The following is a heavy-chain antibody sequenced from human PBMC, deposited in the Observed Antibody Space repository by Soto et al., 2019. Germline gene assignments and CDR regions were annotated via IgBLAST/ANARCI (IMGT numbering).Heavy chain of an antibody. CDR1: GGSIGSGGYY. J-gene: IGHJ6*02. Sequence: SETLSLTCTVSGGSIGSGGYYWSWIRQHPWKGLEWIGYIYYSGSTYYNPSLKSRVTISVDTSKNQFSLKLSSVTAADTAVYYCTRVKRGYDADYYYYYGMDVWGQGTTVTVSS. D-gene: IGHD5-12*01. V-gene: IGHV4-31*03. CDR2: IYYSGST. CDR3: TRVKRGYDADYYYYYGMDV.